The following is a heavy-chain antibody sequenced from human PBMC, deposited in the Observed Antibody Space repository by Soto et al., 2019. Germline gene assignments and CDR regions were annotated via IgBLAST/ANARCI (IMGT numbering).Heavy chain of an antibody. CDR1: GSTFSSSA. CDR3: SRNTSGRQGSTLDI. Sequence: LRLSCAASGSTFSSSAMTWVRQAPGKGLEWVSVISGSGSVTYYTSSVRGRFTISRDNSRNTLYLQMNNLRAEDTAVYYCSRNTSGRQGSTLDIWGQGTMVTVSS. V-gene: IGHV3-23*01. D-gene: IGHD6-19*01. J-gene: IGHJ3*02. CDR2: ISGSGSVT.